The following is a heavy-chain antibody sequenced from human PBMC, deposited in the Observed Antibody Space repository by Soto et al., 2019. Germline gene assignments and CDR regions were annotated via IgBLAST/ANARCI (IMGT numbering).Heavy chain of an antibody. CDR2: ISWDGGST. Sequence: EVQLVESGGVVVQPGGSLRLSCAASGFTFDDYTMHWVRQAPGKGLEWVSLISWDGGSTYYADSVKGRFTISRDNSKNRLNLQMNGLRTEDTALYYCAKGLGSSPLYYYYGMDVWGQGTTVTVSS. J-gene: IGHJ6*02. D-gene: IGHD6-6*01. CDR3: AKGLGSSPLYYYYGMDV. V-gene: IGHV3-43*01. CDR1: GFTFDDYT.